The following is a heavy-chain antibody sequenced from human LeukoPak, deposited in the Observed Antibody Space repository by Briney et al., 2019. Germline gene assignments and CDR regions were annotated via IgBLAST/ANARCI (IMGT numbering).Heavy chain of an antibody. J-gene: IGHJ4*02. CDR1: DYTFTSYG. Sequence: VASVKVSCKASDYTFTSYGISWVRQAPGQGREWMGWINTYTGNTNYAQKLQGRVSMTTDTSTRTAYMELRSLRSDDTAMYYCARQAGGYSSGWYQFHFDYWGPGTLVIVSS. D-gene: IGHD6-19*01. CDR2: INTYTGNT. V-gene: IGHV1-18*04. CDR3: ARQAGGYSSGWYQFHFDY.